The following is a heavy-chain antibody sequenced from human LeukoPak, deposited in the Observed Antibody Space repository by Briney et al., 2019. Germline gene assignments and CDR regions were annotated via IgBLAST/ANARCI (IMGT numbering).Heavy chain of an antibody. CDR1: GYTFTSYD. CDR3: ARNLYVWGSYRYTPLNY. J-gene: IGHJ4*02. CDR2: MNPNSGNT. Sequence: ASVKVSCKASGYTFTSYDINWVRQATGQGLEWMGWMNPNSGNTGYAQKFQGRVTMTRNTSISTAYMELSSLRAEDTAVYYCARNLYVWGSYRYTPLNYWGQGTLVTASS. V-gene: IGHV1-8*01. D-gene: IGHD3-16*02.